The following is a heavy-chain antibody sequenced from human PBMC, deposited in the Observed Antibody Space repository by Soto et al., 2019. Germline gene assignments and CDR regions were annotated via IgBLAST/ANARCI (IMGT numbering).Heavy chain of an antibody. V-gene: IGHV1-46*01. D-gene: IGHD6-13*01. CDR3: ARDLSRPRIAAAGTRVKYGMDV. CDR1: GYTFTSYY. J-gene: IGHJ6*02. Sequence: ASVKVSCKASGYTFTSYYMHWVRQAPGQGLEWMGIINPSGGSTSYAQKFQGRVTMTRDTSTSTVYMELSSLRSEDTAVYYCARDLSRPRIAAAGTRVKYGMDVWGQGTTVTVSS. CDR2: INPSGGST.